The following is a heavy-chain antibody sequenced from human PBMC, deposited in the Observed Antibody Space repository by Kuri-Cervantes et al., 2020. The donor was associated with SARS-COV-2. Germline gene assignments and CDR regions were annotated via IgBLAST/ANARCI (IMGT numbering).Heavy chain of an antibody. CDR1: GYTFTSNG. Sequence: ASVKDSCKASGYTFTSNGISWVRQAPGQELEWMGWISAYNGNTNYAQKLQGRVTMNTDTSTSTAYMELRSLRSDDTAVYYCARVGLIITFGRVIVIPPDYWGQGTLVTVSS. D-gene: IGHD3-16*02. CDR3: ARVGLIITFGRVIVIPPDY. CDR2: ISAYNGNT. J-gene: IGHJ4*02. V-gene: IGHV1-18*01.